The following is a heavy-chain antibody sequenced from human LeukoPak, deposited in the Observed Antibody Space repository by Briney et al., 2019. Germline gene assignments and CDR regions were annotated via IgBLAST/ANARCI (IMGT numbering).Heavy chain of an antibody. V-gene: IGHV4-4*09. CDR3: ARGAPSLYYYYMDI. Sequence: SETLSLTCTVSGGSITTYYWNWVRQPPGEGLEWIGYDYTSGSTNFNPSLRSRVTISLDTSKNQSSLKLTSVTAADTAVYYCARGAPSLYYYYMDIWGKGTTVTVSS. CDR1: GGSITTYY. CDR2: DYTSGST. J-gene: IGHJ6*03. D-gene: IGHD3-10*01.